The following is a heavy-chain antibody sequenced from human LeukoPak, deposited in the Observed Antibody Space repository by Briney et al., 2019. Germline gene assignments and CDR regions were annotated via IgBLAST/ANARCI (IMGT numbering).Heavy chain of an antibody. V-gene: IGHV3-7*01. D-gene: IGHD3-22*01. CDR2: IKQDGSEK. CDR1: GFTFSSYW. Sequence: PGGSLRLSCAASGFTFSSYWMSWVRQAPGKGLEWVANIKQDGSEKYYVDSVKGRFTISRDNAKNSLYLQMNSLRAEDTAVYYCARVVYYYDSSGVGYWGQGTLVTVSS. CDR3: ARVVYYYDSSGVGY. J-gene: IGHJ4*02.